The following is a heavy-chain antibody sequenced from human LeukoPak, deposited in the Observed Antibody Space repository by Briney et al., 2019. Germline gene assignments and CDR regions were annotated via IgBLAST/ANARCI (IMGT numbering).Heavy chain of an antibody. Sequence: GGSLRLSCAASGFTFSSYGMHWVRQAPGKGLEWVAVIWYDGSNKYYADSVKGRFTISRDNSKNTLYLQMNSLRAEDTAVYYCAREPYYYDSSGPWGFDPWGQGTLVTVSS. D-gene: IGHD3-22*01. V-gene: IGHV3-33*01. J-gene: IGHJ5*02. CDR1: GFTFSSYG. CDR2: IWYDGSNK. CDR3: AREPYYYDSSGPWGFDP.